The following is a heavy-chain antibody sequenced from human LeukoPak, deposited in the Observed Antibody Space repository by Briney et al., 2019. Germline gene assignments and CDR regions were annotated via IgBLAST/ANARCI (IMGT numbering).Heavy chain of an antibody. D-gene: IGHD1-26*01. CDR2: FDPEDGET. CDR1: GYTLTELS. CDR3: AREKLEWELIFD. V-gene: IGHV1-24*01. J-gene: IGHJ4*02. Sequence: ASVKVSCKVSGYTLTELSMHWVRQAPGKGLEWMGGFDPEDGETIYAQKFQGRVTMTEDKSTSTAYMELSSLRSEDTAVYYCAREKLEWELIFDWGQGTLVTVSS.